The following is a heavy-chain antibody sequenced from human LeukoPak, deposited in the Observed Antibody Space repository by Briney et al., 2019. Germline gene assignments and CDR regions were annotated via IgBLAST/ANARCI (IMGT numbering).Heavy chain of an antibody. CDR2: IYYSGST. J-gene: IGHJ4*02. CDR1: GGSISSYY. Sequence: SETLSLTCTVSGGSISSYYWSWIRQPPGNGLEWIGYIYYSGSTNYNPSLKSRVTISVDTSKNQFSLKLSSVTAADTAVYYCARSFWSGYYYFDYWGQGTLVTVSS. V-gene: IGHV4-59*01. D-gene: IGHD3-3*01. CDR3: ARSFWSGYYYFDY.